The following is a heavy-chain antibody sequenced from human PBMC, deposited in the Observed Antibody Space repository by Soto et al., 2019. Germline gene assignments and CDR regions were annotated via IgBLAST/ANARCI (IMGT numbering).Heavy chain of an antibody. CDR2: INPNSGGT. CDR3: ASLDQPSSWYGEFDY. V-gene: IGHV1-2*02. CDR1: GYTFTGYY. D-gene: IGHD6-13*01. Sequence: ASVKVSCKASGYTFTGYYMHWVRQAPGQGLEWMGWINPNSGGTNYAQKFQGRVTMTRDTSISTAYMELSRLRSDDTAVYYCASLDQPSSWYGEFDYWGQGTLVTVSS. J-gene: IGHJ4*02.